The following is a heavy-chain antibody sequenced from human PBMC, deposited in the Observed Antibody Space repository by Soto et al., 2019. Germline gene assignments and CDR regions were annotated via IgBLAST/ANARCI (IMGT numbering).Heavy chain of an antibody. D-gene: IGHD3-16*01. CDR3: ARSRGSFYTLGH. J-gene: IGHJ4*02. V-gene: IGHV1-3*04. CDR2: INIAKGNT. CDR1: GYTFTSYT. Sequence: ASVKVSCKASGYTFTSYTMHWVRQAPGQRPEWMGWINIAKGNTQYSQKLQGRVTFTRDTSASTAYMELSTLRSEDTAVYYCARSRGSFYTLGHWGQGTLVTVS.